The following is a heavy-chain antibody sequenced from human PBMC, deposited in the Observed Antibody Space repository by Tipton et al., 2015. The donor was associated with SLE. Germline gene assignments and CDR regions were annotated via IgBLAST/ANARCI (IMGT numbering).Heavy chain of an antibody. J-gene: IGHJ6*03. Sequence: TLSLTCTVSGASISRHYWTWIRQPPGKGLEWIGDIFHSGGTNYNPSLKSRVTISLDTSKNQFSLKLSSVTAADTAVYYCASFGAANYYYYYMDVWGKGTTVTVSS. D-gene: IGHD3-16*01. CDR2: IFHSGGT. V-gene: IGHV4-59*11. CDR3: ASFGAANYYYYYMDV. CDR1: GASISRHY.